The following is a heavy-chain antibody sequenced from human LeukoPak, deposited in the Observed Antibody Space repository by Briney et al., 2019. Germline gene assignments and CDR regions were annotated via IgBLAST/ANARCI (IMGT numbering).Heavy chain of an antibody. Sequence: GGSLRLSCATSGFSFSSHAMTWVRQAPGKGLEWISCVGRDGSIHYADSVKGRITISRDNAKNSLFLQMNSLRAEDTAIYYCARRYYDTTGYAFDIWGQGTMVTVSS. CDR3: ARRYYDTTGYAFDI. V-gene: IGHV3-21*01. D-gene: IGHD3-22*01. CDR1: GFSFSSHA. J-gene: IGHJ3*02. CDR2: VGRDGSI.